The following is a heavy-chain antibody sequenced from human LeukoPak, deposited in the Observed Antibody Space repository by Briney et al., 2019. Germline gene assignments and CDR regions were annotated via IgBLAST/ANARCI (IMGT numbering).Heavy chain of an antibody. D-gene: IGHD3-16*01. J-gene: IGHJ4*02. V-gene: IGHV3-23*01. CDR2: ISTSGGDA. CDR1: GFTFSDSA. CDR3: AKGGSNAPLDI. Sequence: GGSLRLSCTASGFTFSDSAMTWVRPAPGKGLEWLSAISTSGGDAIYADSVKDRFTISGGNSKNALYLQVDGLRAEDTAIYYCAKGGSNAPLDIWGQGTLVTVSS.